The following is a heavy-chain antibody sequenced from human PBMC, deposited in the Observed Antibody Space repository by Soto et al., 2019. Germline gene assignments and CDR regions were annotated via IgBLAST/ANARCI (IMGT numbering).Heavy chain of an antibody. J-gene: IGHJ4*02. CDR1: GFTFSTYA. CDR3: AKVDYDILAGYSNPYYCDC. Sequence: EVQLLESGGGLVQPGGSLRLSCAASGFTFSTYAMTWVRQAPGKGLEWVSGITGSGGSTFYADSVKGRFTISRDNPKNTLYLQLNSLRAEDTAVYYCAKVDYDILAGYSNPYYCDCWGQGTLVTVSS. CDR2: ITGSGGST. D-gene: IGHD3-9*01. V-gene: IGHV3-23*01.